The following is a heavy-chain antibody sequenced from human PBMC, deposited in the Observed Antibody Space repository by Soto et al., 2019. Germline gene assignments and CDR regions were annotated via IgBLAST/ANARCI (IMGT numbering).Heavy chain of an antibody. V-gene: IGHV6-1*01. D-gene: IGHD6-13*01. CDR1: GDSVSSNSAA. CDR3: ARHSSWYGEKWFDP. CDR2: TYYRPKWYN. Sequence: SQTLSLTYAISGDSVSSNSAAWNWIRKSPSRGLEWLGRTYYRPKWYNDYAVSVKSRITINPDTSKNQFSLQLNSVTPEDTAVYYCARHSSWYGEKWFDPWGQGTLVTVSS. J-gene: IGHJ5*02.